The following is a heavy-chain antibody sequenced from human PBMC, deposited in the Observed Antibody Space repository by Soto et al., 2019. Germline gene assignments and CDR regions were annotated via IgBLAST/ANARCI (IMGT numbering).Heavy chain of an antibody. J-gene: IGHJ4*02. Sequence: VQLQESGPGLVKPSETLSLTCTVSGGSISSYYWSWIRQPPGKGLEWIGYIYYSGSTNYNPSLKSRVTISVDTSKNQFSLKLSSVTAADTAVYYCARRGEDYILDYWGQGTLVTVSS. CDR3: ARRGEDYILDY. CDR1: GGSISSYY. D-gene: IGHD3-10*01. V-gene: IGHV4-59*08. CDR2: IYYSGST.